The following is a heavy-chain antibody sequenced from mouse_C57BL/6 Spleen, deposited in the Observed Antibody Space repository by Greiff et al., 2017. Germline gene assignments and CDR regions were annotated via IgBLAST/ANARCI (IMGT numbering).Heavy chain of an antibody. D-gene: IGHD1-1*01. CDR1: GYTFTSYW. Sequence: VQLQQPGAELVKPGASVKLSCKASGYTFTSYWMQWVKQRPGQGLEWIGEIDPSDSYTNYNQKFKGKATLTVDTSSSTAYMQLSSLTSEDSAVYYCASLYYYGSSYAMDYWGQGTSVTVSS. CDR2: IDPSDSYT. J-gene: IGHJ4*01. CDR3: ASLYYYGSSYAMDY. V-gene: IGHV1-50*01.